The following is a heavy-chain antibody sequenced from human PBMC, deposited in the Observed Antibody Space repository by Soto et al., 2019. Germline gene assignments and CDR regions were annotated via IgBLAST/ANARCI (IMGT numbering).Heavy chain of an antibody. CDR3: AREILSPDFYFHGMGV. CDR1: GYTFTSYG. V-gene: IGHV1-18*04. Sequence: QGQLVQSGAEVKKPGASVKVSCKASGYTFTSYGISWVRQAPGQGLEWRGWISAKKGNTKYAQKFQGRVTMATDTSTVTVYMELRSLRSDATAVYYCAREILSPDFYFHGMGVWGQGTTVTVS. CDR2: ISAKKGNT. J-gene: IGHJ6*02.